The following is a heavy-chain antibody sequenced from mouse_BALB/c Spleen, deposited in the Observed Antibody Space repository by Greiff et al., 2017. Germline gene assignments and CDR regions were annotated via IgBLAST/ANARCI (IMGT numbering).Heavy chain of an antibody. CDR3: ARQGLGPLFDY. V-gene: IGHV5-9-3*01. D-gene: IGHD4-1*01. CDR1: GFTFSSYA. CDR2: ISSGGSYT. J-gene: IGHJ2*01. Sequence: EVKVVESGGGLVKPGGSLKLSCAASGFTFSSYAMSWVRQTPEKRLEWVATISSGGSYTYYPDSVKGRFTISRDNAKNTLYLQMSSLRSEDTAMYYCARQGLGPLFDYWGQGTTLTVSS.